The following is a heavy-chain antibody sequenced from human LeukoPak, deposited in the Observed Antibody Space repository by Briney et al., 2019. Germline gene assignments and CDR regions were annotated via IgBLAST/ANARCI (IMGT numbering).Heavy chain of an antibody. J-gene: IGHJ3*02. V-gene: IGHV4-30-2*01. CDR2: IYHSGST. D-gene: IGHD3-22*01. Sequence: TFDDYAMHWVRQPPGKGLEWIGFIYHSGSTYYNPSLKSRLTISVDRTKNQFSLKLSSVTAADTAVYYCARSLYYYDTSAPRAFDIWGQGTMVTVSS. CDR3: ARSLYYYDTSAPRAFDI. CDR1: TFDDYA.